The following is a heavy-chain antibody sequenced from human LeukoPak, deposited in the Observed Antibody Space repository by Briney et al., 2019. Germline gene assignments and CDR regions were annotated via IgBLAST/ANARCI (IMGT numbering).Heavy chain of an antibody. CDR2: ISAYNGNT. V-gene: IGHV1-18*01. CDR3: AKGLSTGWFDP. D-gene: IGHD2-2*01. J-gene: IGHJ5*02. Sequence: RASVKVSCKASGYTFTSYGISWVRQAPGQGLEWMGWISAYNGNTNYAQKLQGRVTMTRDTSINTAYMELSRLRSDDTGVYYCAKGLSTGWFDPWGQGTLVTVSS. CDR1: GYTFTSYG.